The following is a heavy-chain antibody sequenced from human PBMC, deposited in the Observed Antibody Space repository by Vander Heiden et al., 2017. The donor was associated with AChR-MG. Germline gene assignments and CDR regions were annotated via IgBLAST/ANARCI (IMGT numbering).Heavy chain of an antibody. D-gene: IGHD4-4*01. Sequence: QLQLQESGPGLVKPSETLSLTCTVSGGSISSRSYYWGWIRQPPGKGLQWIGSIYYSGSTYYNPSLKSRVTISVDTSKNQFSLKLSSVTAADTAVYYCARHWPSVTTSLFNYYYYGMDVWGQGTTVTVSS. J-gene: IGHJ6*02. CDR3: ARHWPSVTTSLFNYYYYGMDV. CDR2: IYYSGST. CDR1: GGSISSRSYY. V-gene: IGHV4-39*01.